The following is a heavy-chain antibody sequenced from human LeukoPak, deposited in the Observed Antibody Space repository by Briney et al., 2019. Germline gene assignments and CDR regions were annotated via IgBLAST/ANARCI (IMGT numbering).Heavy chain of an antibody. CDR3: AKDRPNYYGSNGHYYRRDGDY. D-gene: IGHD3-22*01. J-gene: IGHJ4*02. CDR2: ITSSGDGQ. V-gene: IGHV3-23*01. Sequence: QPGGSLRLSCAASGFTLSIYAMSWVRQAPGKGLQWVSSITSSGDGQYYADSVKGRFNIYRDNSEYMLYLQMNNLRVYDTAVYFCAKDRPNYYGSNGHYYRRDGDYWGQGTLVTVSS. CDR1: GFTLSIYA.